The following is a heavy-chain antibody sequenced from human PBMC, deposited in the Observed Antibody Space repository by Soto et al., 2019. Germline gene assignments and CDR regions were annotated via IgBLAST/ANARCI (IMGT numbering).Heavy chain of an antibody. CDR3: ARTKERQYQLLFDS. D-gene: IGHD2-2*01. CDR2: LYYSGDT. V-gene: IGHV4-61*01. J-gene: IGHJ4*02. CDR1: GGSISSGSYY. Sequence: QVQLQESGPGLVKPSETLSLTCTVSGGSISSGSYYWIWIRQPPGKGLEWIGYLYYSGDTNYSPSLKSRVTISADTSKNQFSLKLSSVTAADTAVYFCARTKERQYQLLFDSWGQGSLVTVSS.